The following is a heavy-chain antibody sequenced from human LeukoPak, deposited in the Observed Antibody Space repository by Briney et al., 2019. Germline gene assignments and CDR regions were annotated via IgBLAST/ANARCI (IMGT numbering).Heavy chain of an antibody. V-gene: IGHV3-21*04. CDR1: EFTFSGYS. CDR2: ISSSSSYI. D-gene: IGHD3-10*01. J-gene: IGHJ4*02. Sequence: TGGSLRLSCAASEFTFSGYSVNWVRQAPGKGLEWVSSISSSSSYIYYADSVRGRFTISRDNSKNTLYLQMNSLRAEDTAVYYCARLTYGSGSYYLPPPPSFDYWGQGTLVTVSS. CDR3: ARLTYGSGSYYLPPPPSFDY.